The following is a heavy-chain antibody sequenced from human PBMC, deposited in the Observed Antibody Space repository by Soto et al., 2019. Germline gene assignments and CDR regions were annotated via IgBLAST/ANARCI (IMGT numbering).Heavy chain of an antibody. CDR2: ISSSGSLI. CDR3: ARLAMAGTRAFDY. J-gene: IGHJ4*02. CDR1: GFSCSDSY. D-gene: IGHD6-19*01. Sequence: GWSLRLSCAASGFSCSDSYMNWSRQAPGKGLEWVSFISSSGSLIQYADSVKGRFTISRDNAKNSLYLQMNTLRAEDTAVYYCARLAMAGTRAFDYWGRGTLVTVSS. V-gene: IGHV3-11*01.